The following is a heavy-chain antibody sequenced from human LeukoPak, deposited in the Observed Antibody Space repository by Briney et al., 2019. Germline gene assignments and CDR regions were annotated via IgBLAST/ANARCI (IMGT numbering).Heavy chain of an antibody. D-gene: IGHD5-12*01. CDR3: AKDLSPSGGF. Sequence: PGGSLRLSCAASGFTFSSYAMHWVRQAPGKGLEWVSYISSSSSTIYYADSVKGRFSISRDNSKNTLYLQMNSLRIEDSAVYYCAKDLSPSGGFWGQGTLVTVSS. V-gene: IGHV3-48*01. CDR2: ISSSSSTI. J-gene: IGHJ4*02. CDR1: GFTFSSYA.